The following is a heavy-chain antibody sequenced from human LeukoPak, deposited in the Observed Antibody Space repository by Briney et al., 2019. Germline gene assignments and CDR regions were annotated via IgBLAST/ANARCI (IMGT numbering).Heavy chain of an antibody. CDR3: AKARQPYSSSSGFDY. CDR2: ISGSGGST. CDR1: GFTFSSYA. J-gene: IGHJ4*02. V-gene: IGHV3-23*01. Sequence: PGGSLRLSCAASGFTFSSYAMSWVCQAPGKGLEWVSAISGSGGSTHYADSVKGRFTISRDNSKNTLYLQMNSLRAEDTAVYYCAKARQPYSSSSGFDYWGQGTLVTVSS. D-gene: IGHD6-6*01.